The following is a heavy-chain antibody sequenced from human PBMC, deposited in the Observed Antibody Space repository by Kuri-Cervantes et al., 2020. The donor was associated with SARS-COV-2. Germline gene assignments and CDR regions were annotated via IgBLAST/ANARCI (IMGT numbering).Heavy chain of an antibody. CDR3: TRHLTMSTLSAFDA. V-gene: IGHV4-38-2*01. CDR1: GFTFSSYA. J-gene: IGHJ3*01. CDR2: ISHSGST. D-gene: IGHD1-1*01. Sequence: ESLKISCAASGFTFSSYAMHWVRQAPGKGLEWIGSISHSGSTYYNPSLKSRVTISVDTSKNQFSLKVSSVTAADTAVYYCTRHLTMSTLSAFDAWGQGTMVTVSS.